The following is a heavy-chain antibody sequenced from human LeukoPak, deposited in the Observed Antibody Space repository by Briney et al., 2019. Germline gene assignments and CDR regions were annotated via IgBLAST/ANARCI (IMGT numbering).Heavy chain of an antibody. Sequence: GGSLRLSCAASGFIFSSYSMNWVRQAPGKGLEWVSSISNSGIYIFYADSVEGRFTMSRDNGKNSLFLQMNSLRAEDTAVYFCARHMTPESTTPYYYGMDVWGQGTTVTVSS. V-gene: IGHV3-21*01. CDR1: GFIFSSYS. CDR2: ISNSGIYI. CDR3: ARHMTPESTTPYYYGMDV. D-gene: IGHD2-15*01. J-gene: IGHJ6*02.